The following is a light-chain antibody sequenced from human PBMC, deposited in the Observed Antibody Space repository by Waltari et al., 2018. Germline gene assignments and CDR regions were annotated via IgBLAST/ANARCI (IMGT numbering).Light chain of an antibody. CDR3: QVWHAAIDPGV. CDR1: NIGSYS. Sequence: SYLLTQPPSVSVAPGETARIPWGGDNIGSYSEHWYQQKPGKAPVLVIFYDSDRPSGIPERFSGSNSGNTATLTISRVEAGDEANYYCQVWHAAIDPGVFGTGTEVTV. CDR2: YDS. V-gene: IGLV3-21*04. J-gene: IGLJ1*01.